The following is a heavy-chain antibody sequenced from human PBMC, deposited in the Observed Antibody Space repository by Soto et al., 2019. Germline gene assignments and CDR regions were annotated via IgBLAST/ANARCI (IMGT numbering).Heavy chain of an antibody. CDR1: GFTFSPYS. D-gene: IGHD3-10*01. J-gene: IGHJ4*02. V-gene: IGHV3-21*02. CDR2: ISGTSDYI. CDR3: ARVGWEIYGVDY. Sequence: EVQLVESGGGLVKPGGSLRLSCAASGFTFSPYSMNWVRQAPGKGLEWVSSISGTSDYIYYADSVKGRFTISRDNAKNSLFLQMNSLRAEDTAVYYCARVGWEIYGVDYWGQGTLVTVSS.